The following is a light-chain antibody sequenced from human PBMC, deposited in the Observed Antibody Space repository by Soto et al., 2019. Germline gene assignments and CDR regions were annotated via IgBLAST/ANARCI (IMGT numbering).Light chain of an antibody. CDR3: QQSYSSPFMYT. J-gene: IGKJ2*01. V-gene: IGKV1-39*01. CDR2: AAS. Sequence: DIQMTQSPSSLSASVGDRVTITCRASQNIDIFLNWFQQKPGKAPKLLIYAASTLQSGVPSRFSGSGSGTDFTLTISSLQREDFATYFCQQSYSSPFMYTFGQGTKLEIK. CDR1: QNIDIF.